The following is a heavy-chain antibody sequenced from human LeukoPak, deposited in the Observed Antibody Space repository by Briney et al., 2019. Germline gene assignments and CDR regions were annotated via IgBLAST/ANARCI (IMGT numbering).Heavy chain of an antibody. CDR3: ARRAGPCSGTICPGAFDI. CDR1: GGSINSYY. D-gene: IGHD2-2*01. J-gene: IGHJ3*02. V-gene: IGHV4-59*01. CDR2: VYYSGST. Sequence: SETLSLTCTVSGGSINSYYWSWIRQSPGKGLEWIGYVYYSGSTKYNPSLKSRVTTSVDTSKNQFSLKLDSVTAADTAVYYCARRAGPCSGTICPGAFDIWGQGTMVTVSS.